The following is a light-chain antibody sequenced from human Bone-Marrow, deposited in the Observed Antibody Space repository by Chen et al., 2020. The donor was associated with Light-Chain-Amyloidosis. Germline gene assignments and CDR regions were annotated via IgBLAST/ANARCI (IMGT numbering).Light chain of an antibody. CDR3: SAYSVTSPLVV. J-gene: IGLJ2*01. V-gene: IGLV2-14*01. CDR2: EVT. CDR1: SSDGGGYNY. Sequence: QSALTQPASVSGSPGQSITISCTGTSSDGGGYNYVSWYQHHPGKAPKVMIYEVTKRPSGVSNRLSGGKSGNTASLTSSGLEAEEEADYYCSAYSVTSPLVVFGGGTKLTVL.